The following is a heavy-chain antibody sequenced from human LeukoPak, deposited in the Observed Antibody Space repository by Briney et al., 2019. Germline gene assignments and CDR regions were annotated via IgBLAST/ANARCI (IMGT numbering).Heavy chain of an antibody. V-gene: IGHV3-23*01. CDR3: ARQFYYGSGSYYT. J-gene: IGHJ4*02. Sequence: GGSLRLSCAASGFTFSSYAMSWVRQAPGKGLEWVSAISGSGGSTYYADSVKGRFTISRDNAKNSLYLQMNSLRAEDTAVYFCARQFYYGSGSYYTWGQGTLVTVSS. D-gene: IGHD3-10*01. CDR1: GFTFSSYA. CDR2: ISGSGGST.